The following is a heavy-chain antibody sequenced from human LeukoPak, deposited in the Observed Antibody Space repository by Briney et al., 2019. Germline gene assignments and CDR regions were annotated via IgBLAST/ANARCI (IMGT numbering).Heavy chain of an antibody. CDR2: IYYSWGM. D-gene: IGHD1-1*01. Sequence: SETLSLTCDVSGSSITSDYFWGWIRQPPGKGLEWIATIYYSWGMYFNPSLKSRVTISLDASKNQYSLKMTSLTAADTAIYYCARNVTAGCFDYWGQGILVTVCS. V-gene: IGHV4-38-2*01. CDR1: GSSITSDYF. J-gene: IGHJ4*02. CDR3: ARNVTAGCFDY.